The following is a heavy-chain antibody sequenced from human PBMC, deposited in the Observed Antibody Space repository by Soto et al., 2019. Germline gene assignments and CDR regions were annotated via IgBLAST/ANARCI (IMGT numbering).Heavy chain of an antibody. D-gene: IGHD1-7*01. CDR1: GYTFTDYF. CDR2: INPNSGGT. V-gene: IGHV1-2*04. J-gene: IGHJ5*02. CDR3: ARAPYNWNYDH. Sequence: ASVKVSCKASGYTFTDYFMHWVRQAPGQGLEWMGWINPNSGGTNYAQKFQGWVTMTRDTSISTAYMELTRLKSDDTAVYHCARAPYNWNYDHCGQGTLVTVSS.